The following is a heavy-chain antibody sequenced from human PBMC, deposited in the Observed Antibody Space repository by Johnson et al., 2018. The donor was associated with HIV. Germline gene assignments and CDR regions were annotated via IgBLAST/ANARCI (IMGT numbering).Heavy chain of an antibody. J-gene: IGHJ3*02. CDR3: AKGTYYYDSSGGGAFDI. D-gene: IGHD3-22*01. V-gene: IGHV3-20*04. CDR1: GFTFDEYG. Sequence: VQLVESGGGVVRPGGSLRVSCTASGFTFDEYGMSWVRQAPGKGLEWVSGITWNGGTTGYADSVKGRFLISRDNAKNSLYLQMSSLRAEDTAVYYCAKGTYYYDSSGGGAFDIWGQGTMVTVSS. CDR2: ITWNGGTT.